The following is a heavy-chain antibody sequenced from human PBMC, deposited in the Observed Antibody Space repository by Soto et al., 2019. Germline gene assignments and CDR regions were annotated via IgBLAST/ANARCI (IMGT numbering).Heavy chain of an antibody. CDR2: IFPSDADT. CDR3: ARKDKSGYFNWFDP. V-gene: IGHV5-51*01. CDR1: GYRLTSYW. D-gene: IGHD3-22*01. Sequence: GEPLKIACTTSGYRLTSYWIARIRQIPGKGLEWMGIIFPSDADTRYSPSFQGQVTISADRASSTVFLQWASLKASDTAVYFCARKDKSGYFNWFDPWGQGTLVTVSS. J-gene: IGHJ5*02.